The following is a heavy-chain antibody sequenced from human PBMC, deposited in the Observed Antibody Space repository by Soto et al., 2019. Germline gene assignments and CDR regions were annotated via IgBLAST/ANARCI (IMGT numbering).Heavy chain of an antibody. CDR3: ARDKDRLQLGGNYYYFLDV. V-gene: IGHV1-69*12. CDR1: GGTFSTSA. Sequence: QVQLVQSGAEVKKPGSSVKVSCKASGGTFSTSAISWVRQAPGQGLEWVGGIMPVFPTPDYAQKFQGRVTITAEESTTTAYLELTILRTDDTAVYYCARDKDRLQLGGNYYYFLDVWGQGTAITVSS. D-gene: IGHD1-1*01. CDR2: IMPVFPTP. J-gene: IGHJ6*02.